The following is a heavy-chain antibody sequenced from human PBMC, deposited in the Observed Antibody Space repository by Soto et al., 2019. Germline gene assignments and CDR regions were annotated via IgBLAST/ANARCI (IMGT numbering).Heavy chain of an antibody. J-gene: IGHJ4*02. V-gene: IGHV4-59*08. CDR3: ATVSSGDGIPAAIFDY. D-gene: IGHD2-2*01. Sequence: SETLSLTCTVSGGSISSYYWSWIRQPPGKGLEWIGYIYYSGSTNYNPSLKSRVTISVDTSKNQFSLKLSSVTAADTAVYYCATVSSGDGIPAAIFDYWGQGTLVTVSS. CDR2: IYYSGST. CDR1: GGSISSYY.